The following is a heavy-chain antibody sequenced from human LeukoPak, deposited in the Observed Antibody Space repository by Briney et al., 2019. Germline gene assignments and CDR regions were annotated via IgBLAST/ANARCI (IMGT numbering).Heavy chain of an antibody. CDR3: AKSLLHYYDSSGPDY. CDR1: GFSFSGHW. J-gene: IGHJ4*02. D-gene: IGHD3-22*01. CDR2: ISPTGSTT. Sequence: GGSLRLSCTASGFSFSGHWMHWARQLPGKGLVWVSRISPTGSTTSYADSVKGRFTVSRDNAKNTLYLQMNSLRAEGTAVYYCAKSLLHYYDSSGPDYWGQGTLVTVSS. V-gene: IGHV3-74*01.